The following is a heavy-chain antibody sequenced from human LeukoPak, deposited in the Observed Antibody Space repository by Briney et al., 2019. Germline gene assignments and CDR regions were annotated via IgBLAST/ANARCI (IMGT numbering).Heavy chain of an antibody. J-gene: IGHJ6*02. V-gene: IGHV4-61*01. CDR1: GGSVNSGSYF. CDR2: IQNSART. D-gene: IGHD4-11*01. Sequence: SETLSLTCTVSGGSVNSGSYFWSWIRQPPGKGLEWIGYIQNSARTNYNPSLESRVTISVDSSKDQFSLRLSSVTAADAAVYYCATDYSNFYGMDVWGQGTTVTVSS. CDR3: ATDYSNFYGMDV.